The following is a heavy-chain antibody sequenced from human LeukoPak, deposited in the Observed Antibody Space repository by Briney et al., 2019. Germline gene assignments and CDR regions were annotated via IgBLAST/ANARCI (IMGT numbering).Heavy chain of an antibody. CDR1: GFTFSSYA. CDR2: ITGGGDTT. V-gene: IGHV3-23*01. Sequence: GGSLRLSCAASGFTFSSYAMTWVRQAPGKGLECVSSITGGGDTTYYADSVRGRFTISRDNSKNTLSVQMNSLRAEDTAVYYCAKQRSEVVVAATNYWGQGTLVTVSS. J-gene: IGHJ4*02. CDR3: AKQRSEVVVAATNY. D-gene: IGHD2-15*01.